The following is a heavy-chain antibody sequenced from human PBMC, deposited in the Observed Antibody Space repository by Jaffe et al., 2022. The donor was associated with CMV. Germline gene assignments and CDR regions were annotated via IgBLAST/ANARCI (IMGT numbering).Heavy chain of an antibody. CDR3: AKDLSRLRLGELSPDAFDI. V-gene: IGHV3-23*04. D-gene: IGHD3-16*02. J-gene: IGHJ3*02. Sequence: EVQLVESGGGLVQPGGSLRLSCAASGFTFSSYAMSWVRQAPGKGLEWVSAISGSGGSTYYADSVKGRFTISRDNSKNTLYLQMNSLRAEDTAVYYCAKDLSRLRLGELSPDAFDIWGQGTMVTVSS. CDR1: GFTFSSYA. CDR2: ISGSGGST.